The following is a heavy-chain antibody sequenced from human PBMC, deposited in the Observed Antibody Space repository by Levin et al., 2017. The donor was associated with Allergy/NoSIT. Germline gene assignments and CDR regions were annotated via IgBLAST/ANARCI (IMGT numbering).Heavy chain of an antibody. D-gene: IGHD6-6*01. CDR1: GGPFSDHY. CDR2: INHSGST. Sequence: SQTLSLPCAVYGGPFSDHYWSWIRQSPGKGLEWIGEINHSGSTNQNPSLKSRVTISVDTSKNQFSLRLSSVTAADTAVYYCAGWTARQGNWYFDLWGRGTLVTVSS. J-gene: IGHJ2*01. CDR3: AGWTARQGNWYFDL. V-gene: IGHV4-34*01.